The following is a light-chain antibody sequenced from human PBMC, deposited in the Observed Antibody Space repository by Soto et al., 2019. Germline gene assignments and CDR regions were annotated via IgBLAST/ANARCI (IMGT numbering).Light chain of an antibody. CDR3: SSYTTSNTRQIV. Sequence: QSALTQPASGSGSPGQSITISCNGTSSDVGGYNYVSWYQHHPGKAPKLIIYDVSNRPSGVSIRFSGSKSDNTASLTISGLQPEDEADYHCSSYTTSNTRQIVFGTGTKLTVL. V-gene: IGLV2-14*03. CDR1: SSDVGGYNY. CDR2: DVS. J-gene: IGLJ1*01.